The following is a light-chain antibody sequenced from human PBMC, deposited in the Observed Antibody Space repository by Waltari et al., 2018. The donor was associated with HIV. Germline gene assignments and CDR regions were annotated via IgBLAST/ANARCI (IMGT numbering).Light chain of an antibody. CDR1: SGSIASNY. CDR2: GDN. J-gene: IGLJ2*01. CDR3: QSYDSSNHVV. V-gene: IGLV6-57*01. Sequence: NFMLTQPHSVSESPGKTVTISCTRSSGSIASNYVPWYQQRPGSSPTTVIYGDNQRPCGVPDRFSGSIDSSSNSASLTISGLKTEDEADYYCQSYDSSNHVVFGGGTKLTVL.